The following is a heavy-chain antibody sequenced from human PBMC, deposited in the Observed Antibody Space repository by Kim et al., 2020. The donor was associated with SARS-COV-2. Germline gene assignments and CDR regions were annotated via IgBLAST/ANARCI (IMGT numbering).Heavy chain of an antibody. D-gene: IGHD6-19*01. V-gene: IGHV3-30-3*01. CDR3: ARDVGFIAVAEIGMAFDY. Sequence: GGSLRLSCAASGFTFSSYAMHWVRQAPGKGLEWVAVISYDGSNKYYADSVKGRFTISRDNSKNTLYLQMNSLRAEDTAVYYCARDVGFIAVAEIGMAFDYWGQGTLVTVSS. J-gene: IGHJ4*02. CDR2: ISYDGSNK. CDR1: GFTFSSYA.